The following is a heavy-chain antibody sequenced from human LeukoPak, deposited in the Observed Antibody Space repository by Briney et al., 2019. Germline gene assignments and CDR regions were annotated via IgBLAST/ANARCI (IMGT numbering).Heavy chain of an antibody. D-gene: IGHD3-10*01. V-gene: IGHV3-11*01. CDR3: ARDATGGSGSYIWFGP. Sequence: SGGSLRLSCAASGFTFSDYYMSWLRQAPGKGLEWVSYISSSGSTIYYADSVKGRFTISRDNAKNSLYLQMNSLRAEDTAVYYCARDATGGSGSYIWFGPWGQGTLVTVSS. J-gene: IGHJ5*02. CDR2: ISSSGSTI. CDR1: GFTFSDYY.